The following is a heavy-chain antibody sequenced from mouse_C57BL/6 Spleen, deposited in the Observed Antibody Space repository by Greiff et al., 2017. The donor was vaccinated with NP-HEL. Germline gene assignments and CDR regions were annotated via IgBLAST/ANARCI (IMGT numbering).Heavy chain of an antibody. CDR3: ARPNDGYYYFDY. CDR2: ISNGGGST. CDR1: GFTFSDYY. Sequence: EVMLVESGGGLVQPGGSLKLSCAASGFTFSDYYMYWVRQTPEKRLEWVAYISNGGGSTYYPDTVKGRFTISRDNAKNTLYLQMSRLKSEDTAMYYCARPNDGYYYFDYWGQGTTLTVSS. V-gene: IGHV5-12*01. J-gene: IGHJ2*01. D-gene: IGHD2-3*01.